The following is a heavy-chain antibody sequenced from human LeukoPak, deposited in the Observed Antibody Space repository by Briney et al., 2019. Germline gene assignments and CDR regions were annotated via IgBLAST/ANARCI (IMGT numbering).Heavy chain of an antibody. CDR1: GGIFINYA. D-gene: IGHD3-10*01. V-gene: IGHV1-69*13. J-gene: IGHJ4*02. Sequence: ASVKVSCKTSGGIFINYAINWVRQAPGQGLEWMGGIIPIFTTPNYAQKFQGRATITADESTTTAYMELSSLTSEDTAVYYCARDANYYGSGSYWRLEFWGQGTLVTVSS. CDR2: IIPIFTTP. CDR3: ARDANYYGSGSYWRLEF.